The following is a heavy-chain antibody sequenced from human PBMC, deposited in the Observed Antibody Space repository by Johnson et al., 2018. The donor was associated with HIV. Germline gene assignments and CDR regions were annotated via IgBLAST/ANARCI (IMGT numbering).Heavy chain of an antibody. CDR1: GLTFSSYG. J-gene: IGHJ3*02. Sequence: VQLVESGGGLVQPGGSLRLSCVASGLTFSSYGMSWVRQAPGKGPEWVSVIYSGDTTYYADSVKGRFTISRDTSKNTLYLQMNSLRPEDTAVYYCARGLPNDYDSSGRYVPVAFDIWGQGTMVTVSS. V-gene: IGHV3-66*02. CDR2: IYSGDTT. D-gene: IGHD3-22*01. CDR3: ARGLPNDYDSSGRYVPVAFDI.